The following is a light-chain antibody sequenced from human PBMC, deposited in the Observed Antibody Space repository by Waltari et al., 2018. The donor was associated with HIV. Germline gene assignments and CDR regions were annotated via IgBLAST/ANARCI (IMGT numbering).Light chain of an antibody. J-gene: IGKJ1*01. V-gene: IGKV1-5*03. CDR1: QTIGVW. CDR2: KAS. CDR3: QHYNGYPWN. Sequence: DIQMTQSPSTLSASVGDRVTITCRASQTIGVWLAWYQQKPGQAPKLLIYKASTLETGVPSRFSGSGSGTEFTLTIGGLQPDDFATYYCQHYNGYPWNFGQGTKVEMK.